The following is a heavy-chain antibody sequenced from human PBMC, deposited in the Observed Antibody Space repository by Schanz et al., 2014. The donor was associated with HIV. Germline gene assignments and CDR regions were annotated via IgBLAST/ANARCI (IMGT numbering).Heavy chain of an antibody. Sequence: VQVVESGGGVVQPGGSLTLSCAASGFSFSDYWMHWVRQVPGKGLLWVSRMNNDVSSRLYADSVKGRFTISRDNAKNTLYLQMNSLRDEDTAVYYCARRSSDGGYYDNWGQGTLVTVSS. J-gene: IGHJ4*02. CDR1: GFSFSDYW. V-gene: IGHV3-74*02. CDR3: ARRSSDGGYYDN. D-gene: IGHD2-15*01. CDR2: MNNDVSSR.